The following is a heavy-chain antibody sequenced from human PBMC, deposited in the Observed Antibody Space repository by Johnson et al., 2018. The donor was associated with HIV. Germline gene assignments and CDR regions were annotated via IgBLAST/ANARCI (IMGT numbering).Heavy chain of an antibody. D-gene: IGHD5-18*01. CDR1: GFTFSSYA. CDR2: IRYDGNNK. Sequence: QVQLVESGGGVVQPGRSLRLSCAASGFTFSSYAMHWVRQAPGKGLEGVAFIRYDGNNKYYADSVKGRFTISRDNSKNTLFLQMNSLRAEDTAVYYCARLPGGYSRDAFNIWGQGTMVTVSS. V-gene: IGHV3-30*04. J-gene: IGHJ3*02. CDR3: ARLPGGYSRDAFNI.